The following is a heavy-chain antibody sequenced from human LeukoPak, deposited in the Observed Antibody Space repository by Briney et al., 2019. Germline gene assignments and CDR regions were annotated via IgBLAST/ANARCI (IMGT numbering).Heavy chain of an antibody. J-gene: IGHJ4*02. V-gene: IGHV3-21*01. CDR2: IGSSTGYT. CDR3: AREYCSGGTCYGY. CDR1: GFTFSSYS. Sequence: PGGSLRLSCAASGFTFSSYSMNWVRQAPGKGLEWVSAIGSSTGYTYYGDSVRGRFTISRDIAKNSLYLQMNSLRVEDTAIYYCAREYCSGGTCYGYWDQGTLVTVSS. D-gene: IGHD2-15*01.